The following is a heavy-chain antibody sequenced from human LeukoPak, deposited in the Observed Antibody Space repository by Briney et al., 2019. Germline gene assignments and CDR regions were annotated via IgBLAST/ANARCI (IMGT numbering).Heavy chain of an antibody. Sequence: SETLSLTCTVSGGSISSNYWSWIRQPPGKGLEWIWYLYYSGSTNYNPSLKSRVTISVDTSKNQFSLKLSSVTAADTAVYYCARDSVMWAVAAWWYYFDYWGQGTLVTVSS. J-gene: IGHJ4*02. CDR2: LYYSGST. D-gene: IGHD6-19*01. V-gene: IGHV4-59*01. CDR1: GGSISSNY. CDR3: ARDSVMWAVAAWWYYFDY.